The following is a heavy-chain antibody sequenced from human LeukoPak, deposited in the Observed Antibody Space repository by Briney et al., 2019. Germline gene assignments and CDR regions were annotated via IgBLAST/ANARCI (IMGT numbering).Heavy chain of an antibody. D-gene: IGHD6-6*01. CDR3: ARSGGSSSLGY. Sequence: GGSLRLSCAASGFTFSNYWMSWVRQAPGKGLEWVANIKQDGSEKYYVDSLKGRLTISRDNAKNTLYLQMNSLRAEDTAVYYCARSGGSSSLGYWGQGTLVTVSS. CDR1: GFTFSNYW. V-gene: IGHV3-7*01. J-gene: IGHJ4*02. CDR2: IKQDGSEK.